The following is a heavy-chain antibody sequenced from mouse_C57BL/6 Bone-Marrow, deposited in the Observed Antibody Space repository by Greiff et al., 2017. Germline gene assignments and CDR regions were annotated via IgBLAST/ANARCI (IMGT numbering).Heavy chain of an antibody. CDR2: INPGSGGT. V-gene: IGHV1-54*01. Sequence: QVQLQQSGAELVRPGTSVKVSCKASGYAFTNYLIEWVKQRPGQGLGWIGVINPGSGGTNYNEKFKGKATLTADKSSSTAYMQLSSLTSEDSAVYFCARGGLLPSVYRYFDYWGQGTTLTVSS. CDR3: ARGGLLPSVYRYFDY. D-gene: IGHD1-1*01. CDR1: GYAFTNYL. J-gene: IGHJ2*01.